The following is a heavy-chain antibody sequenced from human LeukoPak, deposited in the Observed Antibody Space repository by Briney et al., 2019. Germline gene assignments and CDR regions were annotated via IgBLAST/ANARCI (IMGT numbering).Heavy chain of an antibody. D-gene: IGHD3-9*01. J-gene: IGHJ6*03. V-gene: IGHV3-7*01. CDR2: IRQDGSDK. CDR3: ARDGDILTGYYPHYYMDV. Sequence: GGSLRLSCAASGFTFSGYWMNWVRQAPGKGLEWVANIRQDGSDKYYVDSVKGRFTISRDNAKNSLYLQMNSLRAEDTAVYYCARDGDILTGYYPHYYMDVWGKGTTVTVSS. CDR1: GFTFSGYW.